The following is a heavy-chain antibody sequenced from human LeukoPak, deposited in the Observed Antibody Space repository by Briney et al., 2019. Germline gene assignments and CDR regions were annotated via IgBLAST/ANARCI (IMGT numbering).Heavy chain of an antibody. CDR2: IYPGDSDT. J-gene: IGHJ3*02. CDR1: GYSFSNYW. D-gene: IGHD1-26*01. V-gene: IGHV5-51*01. CDR3: ARREWEPRHAFDI. Sequence: GESLKISCEGSGYSFSNYWIGWVRQLPGKGLEWMGIIYPGDSDTRYSPSFQGQVTISADKSINTAYLQWSSLKASDTAMYYCARREWEPRHAFDIWGQGTMVTVSS.